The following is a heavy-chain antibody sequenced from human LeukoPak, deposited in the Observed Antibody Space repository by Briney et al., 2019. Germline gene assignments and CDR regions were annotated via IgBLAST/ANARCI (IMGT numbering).Heavy chain of an antibody. D-gene: IGHD5-12*01. CDR2: MNPNSGNT. J-gene: IGHJ5*02. CDR1: GYTFTSYD. CDR3: ARSGKWLRSSFSWFDP. V-gene: IGHV1-8*01. Sequence: ASVKVSCKASGYTFTSYDINWVRQATGQGLEWMGWMNPNSGNTGYAQKFQGRVTMTRNTSISTAYMELSSLRSEDTAVYYCARSGKWLRSSFSWFDPWGQGTLVTVSS.